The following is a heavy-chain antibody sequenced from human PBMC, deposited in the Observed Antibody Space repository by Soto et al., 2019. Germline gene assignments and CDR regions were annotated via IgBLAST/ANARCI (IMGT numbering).Heavy chain of an antibody. Sequence: GASVKVSCKVSGYTLTELSMHWVRQAPGKGLEWMGGFDPEDGETIYAQKFQGRVTMTEDTSTDTAYMELSSLRSEDTAVYYCATDCNSSGCSHPNYWGQGTLVTVSS. CDR3: ATDCNSSGCSHPNY. D-gene: IGHD6-19*01. J-gene: IGHJ4*02. V-gene: IGHV1-24*01. CDR2: FDPEDGET. CDR1: GYTLTELS.